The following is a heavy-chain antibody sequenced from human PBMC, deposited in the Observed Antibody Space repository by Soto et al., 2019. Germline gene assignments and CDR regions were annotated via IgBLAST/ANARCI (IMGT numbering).Heavy chain of an antibody. CDR3: ARLTPPGSSSCYPAWYFDL. V-gene: IGHV4-59*08. Sequence: QVQLQESGPGLVKPSETLSLTCTVSGGSISSYYWSWIRQPPGKGLEWIGYIYYSGSTNYNPSLKRRVTTSVDTAKPQSALQLSSVTAADTAVYYCARLTPPGSSSCYPAWYFDLWGRGTLVTVSS. J-gene: IGHJ2*01. CDR1: GGSISSYY. CDR2: IYYSGST. D-gene: IGHD6-13*01.